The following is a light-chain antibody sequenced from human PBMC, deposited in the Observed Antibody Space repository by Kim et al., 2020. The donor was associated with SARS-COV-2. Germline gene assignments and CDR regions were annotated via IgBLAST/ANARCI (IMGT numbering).Light chain of an antibody. Sequence: VSPGQTASITCSGDKLGDKYACWYRQKPGQSPVLVIYQDSKRPSGIPERFSGSNSGNTATLTISGTQAMDEADYYCQAWDSSTVVFGGGTQLTVL. CDR1: KLGDKY. CDR3: QAWDSSTVV. V-gene: IGLV3-1*01. CDR2: QDS. J-gene: IGLJ2*01.